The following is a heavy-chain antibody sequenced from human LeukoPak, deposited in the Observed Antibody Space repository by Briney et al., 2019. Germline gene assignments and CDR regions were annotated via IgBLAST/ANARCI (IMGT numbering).Heavy chain of an antibody. CDR1: GFTFSSYA. CDR2: ISYDGSNK. J-gene: IGHJ6*02. D-gene: IGHD3-3*01. CDR3: ARGYCDFWSGYYGRAMDYYGMDV. Sequence: GGSLRLSCAASGFTFSSYAMHWVRQAPGKGLEWVAVISYDGSNKYYADSVKGRFTISRDNSKNTLYLQMNSLRAEDTAVYYCARGYCDFWSGYYGRAMDYYGMDVWGQGTTVTVSS. V-gene: IGHV3-30-3*01.